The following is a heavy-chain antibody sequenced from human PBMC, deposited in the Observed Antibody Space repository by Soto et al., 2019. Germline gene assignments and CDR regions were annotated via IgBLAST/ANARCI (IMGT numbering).Heavy chain of an antibody. V-gene: IGHV4-34*01. CDR3: AREGGRMGAEIYGMDV. CDR2: INHSGST. D-gene: IGHD3-16*01. CDR1: GGSFSGYY. J-gene: IGHJ6*02. Sequence: PSXTLSLTCAVYGGSFSGYYWSWIRQPPVKGLEWIGEINHSGSTNYNPSLKSRVTISVDTSKNQFSLKLSSVTAADTAVYYCAREGGRMGAEIYGMDVWGQGTTVTVSS.